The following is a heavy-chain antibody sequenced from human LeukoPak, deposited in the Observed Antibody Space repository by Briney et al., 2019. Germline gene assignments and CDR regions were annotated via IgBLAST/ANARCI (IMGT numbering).Heavy chain of an antibody. V-gene: IGHV3-23*01. J-gene: IGHJ4*02. CDR2: ISGSGGST. D-gene: IGHD3-22*01. Sequence: GGSLRLSCAASGFTFSSCAMSWVRQAPGEGLEWVSAISGSGGSTYYADSVKGWFTVSRDNSKNTLYLQMDSMRVEDTAVYYCAKSGSYYYDSSGLDYWGQGTLVTVSS. CDR1: GFTFSSCA. CDR3: AKSGSYYYDSSGLDY.